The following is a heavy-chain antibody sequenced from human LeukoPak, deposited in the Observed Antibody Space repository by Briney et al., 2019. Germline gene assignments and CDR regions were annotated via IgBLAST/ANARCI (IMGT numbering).Heavy chain of an antibody. D-gene: IGHD3-3*01. CDR1: GGSISSYY. V-gene: IGHV4-4*09. Sequence: SETLSLTCTVSGGSISSYYWSWIRQPPGKGLEWIGYIYTSGSTNYNPSLKSRVTISVDTSKNQFSLKLSSVTAADTAVYYCARQGSYYDFWGGYWHYYYMDVWGKGTTVTVSS. CDR2: IYTSGST. J-gene: IGHJ6*03. CDR3: ARQGSYYDFWGGYWHYYYMDV.